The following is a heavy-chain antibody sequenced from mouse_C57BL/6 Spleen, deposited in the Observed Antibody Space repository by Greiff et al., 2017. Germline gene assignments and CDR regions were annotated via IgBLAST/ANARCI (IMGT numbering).Heavy chain of an antibody. D-gene: IGHD1-1*01. J-gene: IGHJ4*01. CDR1: GYTFTSYW. CDR2: LYPGSGST. V-gene: IGHV1-55*01. Sequence: QVQLQQPGAELVKPGASVKMSCKASGYTFTSYWITWVKQRPGQGLEWIGDLYPGSGSTNYNEKFKSKATLTVDTSSSTAYMQLSSLTSEDSAVYYCARRYYGSSYGAMDYWGQGTSVTVSS. CDR3: ARRYYGSSYGAMDY.